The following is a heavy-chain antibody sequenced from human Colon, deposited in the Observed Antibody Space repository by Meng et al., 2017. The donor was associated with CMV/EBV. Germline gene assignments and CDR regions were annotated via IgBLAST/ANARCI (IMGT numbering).Heavy chain of an antibody. V-gene: IGHV4-30-4*08. CDR2: VSHSGST. CDR3: ARRRTYGGSTGWAYYFDF. Sequence: SEPLSLTCSVSGGSITSGDYYWSWLRQPPGKDLEWIGYVSHSGSTYYHPSLHRRVTISMDTSNNQFSLKLDSVTAADTAVYYCARRRTYGGSTGWAYYFDFWGQGTLVTVSS. J-gene: IGHJ4*02. D-gene: IGHD4-23*01. CDR1: GGSITSGDYY.